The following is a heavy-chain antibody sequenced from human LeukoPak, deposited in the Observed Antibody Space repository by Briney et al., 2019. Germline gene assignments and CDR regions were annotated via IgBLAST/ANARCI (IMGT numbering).Heavy chain of an antibody. D-gene: IGHD6-6*01. Sequence: GGSLRLSCAASGSTFSSYGMHWVRQAPGKGLEWVAVISYDGSNKYYADSVKGRFTISRDNSKNTLYLQMNSLRAEDTAVYYCAKDHGSSAIDYWGQGTLVTVSS. V-gene: IGHV3-30*18. CDR1: GSTFSSYG. CDR3: AKDHGSSAIDY. J-gene: IGHJ4*02. CDR2: ISYDGSNK.